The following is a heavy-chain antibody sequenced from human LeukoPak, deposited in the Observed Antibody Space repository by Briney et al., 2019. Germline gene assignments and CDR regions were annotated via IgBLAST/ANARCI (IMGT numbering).Heavy chain of an antibody. V-gene: IGHV3-7*03. CDR2: INHNGNVN. CDR3: ARGGGLDV. Sequence: PGGSLRLSCAASGLTFGDYAMNWARQAPGKGLEWVASINHNGNVNYYVDSVKGRFTISRDNAKNSLYLQMSNLRAEDTAVYFCARGGGLDVWGQGATVTVSS. J-gene: IGHJ6*02. CDR1: GLTFGDYA. D-gene: IGHD3-16*01.